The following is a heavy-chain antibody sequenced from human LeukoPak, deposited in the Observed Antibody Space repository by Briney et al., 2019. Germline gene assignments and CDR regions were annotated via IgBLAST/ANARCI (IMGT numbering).Heavy chain of an antibody. Sequence: ASVKVSCKASGGTFSSYAISWVRQAPGQGLEWMGGFDPGDDETIYAQKFQGRVTMTEDTSTDTAYLELSSLRSEDTAVYFCATEKDLLLDSWGQGTPVTVSS. D-gene: IGHD1-26*01. CDR3: ATEKDLLLDS. V-gene: IGHV1-24*01. J-gene: IGHJ5*01. CDR1: GGTFSSYA. CDR2: FDPGDDET.